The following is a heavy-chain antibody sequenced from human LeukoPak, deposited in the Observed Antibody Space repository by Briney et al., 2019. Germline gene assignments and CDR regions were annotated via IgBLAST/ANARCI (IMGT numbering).Heavy chain of an antibody. CDR1: GGSFSGYY. Sequence: PSETLSLTXAVYGGSFSGYYWSWICQPPGKGLEWIGEINHSGSTNYNPSLKSRVTISVDTSKNQFSLKLSSVTAADTAVYYCATTRLYDYVWGSYGHMDVWGKGTTVTVSS. D-gene: IGHD3-16*01. J-gene: IGHJ6*03. CDR2: INHSGST. V-gene: IGHV4-34*01. CDR3: ATTRLYDYVWGSYGHMDV.